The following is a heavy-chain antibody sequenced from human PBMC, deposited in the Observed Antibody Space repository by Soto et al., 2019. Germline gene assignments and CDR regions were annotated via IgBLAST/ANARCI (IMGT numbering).Heavy chain of an antibody. CDR3: AGLRGYAGSPIDY. Sequence: SQTLSLTCTVSGGSIISGYWSWILQPPGKGLAWICYISYSGNTNYHPSLKSRVTMSVDTPKNQFSLRRSSVTTADTAVYNCAGLRGYAGSPIDYWGQGTLVTVS. D-gene: IGHD2-15*01. J-gene: IGHJ4*02. CDR1: GGSIISGY. V-gene: IGHV4-59*01. CDR2: ISYSGNT.